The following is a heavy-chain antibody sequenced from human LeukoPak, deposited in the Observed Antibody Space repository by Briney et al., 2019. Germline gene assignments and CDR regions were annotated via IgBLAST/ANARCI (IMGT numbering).Heavy chain of an antibody. J-gene: IGHJ4*02. CDR2: IYYSGST. V-gene: IGHV4-59*08. CDR1: GASISSYY. Sequence: SETLSLTCTVSGASISSYYWSWIRQPPGKGLEWIGYIYYSGSTNYNPSLKSRVTISVDTSKNQFSLKLSSVTAADTAVYYCARSYDSSGYYIDYWGQGTLVTVSS. D-gene: IGHD3-22*01. CDR3: ARSYDSSGYYIDY.